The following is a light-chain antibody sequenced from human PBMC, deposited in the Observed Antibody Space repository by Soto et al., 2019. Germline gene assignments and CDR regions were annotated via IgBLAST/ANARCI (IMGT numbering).Light chain of an antibody. CDR1: QDISNY. CDR2: DAS. J-gene: IGKJ5*01. Sequence: DIQMTQSPYSLSASVGDRVTITCQASQDISNYLNWYQQKPGKAPKLLIYDASNLETGVPSRFSGSGSGTDFTFTISSLQPEDIATYYCQQYDNLPITFGQGTRREIK. CDR3: QQYDNLPIT. V-gene: IGKV1-33*01.